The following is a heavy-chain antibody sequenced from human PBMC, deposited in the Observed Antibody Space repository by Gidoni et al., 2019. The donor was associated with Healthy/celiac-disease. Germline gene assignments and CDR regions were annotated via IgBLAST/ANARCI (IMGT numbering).Heavy chain of an antibody. CDR3: AKEVGSGWYGGYYFDY. V-gene: IGHV3-9*01. Sequence: EVQLVESGGGLVQPGRSLRLSCAASGFTFDDYAMHWVRQGPGKGLEWVSGISCNSGSIGYADSVKGRFTISRDNAKNSLYLQMNSLRAEDTALYYCAKEVGSGWYGGYYFDYWGQGTLVTVSS. J-gene: IGHJ4*02. CDR1: GFTFDDYA. D-gene: IGHD6-19*01. CDR2: ISCNSGSI.